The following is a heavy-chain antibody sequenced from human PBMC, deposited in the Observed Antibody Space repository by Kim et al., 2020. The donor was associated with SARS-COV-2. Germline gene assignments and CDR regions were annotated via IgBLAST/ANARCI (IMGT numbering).Heavy chain of an antibody. V-gene: IGHV1-69*13. J-gene: IGHJ4*02. D-gene: IGHD3-22*01. Sequence: SVKVSCKASGGTFSSYAISWVRQAPGQGLEWMGGIIPIFGTANYAQKFQGRVTITADESTSTAYMELSSLRSEDTAVYYCARGRDYYDSSGYYYVDYFDYWGQGTLVTVSS. CDR3: ARGRDYYDSSGYYYVDYFDY. CDR2: IIPIFGTA. CDR1: GGTFSSYA.